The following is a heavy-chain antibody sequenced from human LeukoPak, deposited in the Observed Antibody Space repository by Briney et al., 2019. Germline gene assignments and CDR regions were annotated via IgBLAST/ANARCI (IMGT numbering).Heavy chain of an antibody. CDR2: IWYDGRNI. V-gene: IGHV3-33*01. J-gene: IGHJ4*02. D-gene: IGHD3-10*01. CDR3: ARYTGVTNFDY. Sequence: PGGSLRLSCAASGFTFSSYGMRWVRQAPDKGLEWVAVIWYDGRNIDYAESVKGRFTISRDNSKNTLFLQMNSLRAEDTAVYYCARYTGVTNFDYWGQGTLVTVSS. CDR1: GFTFSSYG.